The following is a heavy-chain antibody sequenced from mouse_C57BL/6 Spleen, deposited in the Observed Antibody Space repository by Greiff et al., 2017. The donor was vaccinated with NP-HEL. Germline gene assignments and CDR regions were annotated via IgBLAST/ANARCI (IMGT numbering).Heavy chain of an antibody. Sequence: ESGPGLVKPSQSLSLTCSVTGYSITSGYYWNWIRQFPGNKLEWMGYISYDGSNNYNPSLKNRISITRDTSKNQFFLKLNSVTTEDTATYYCAREDPGYFDVWGTGTTVTVSS. V-gene: IGHV3-6*01. CDR2: ISYDGSN. CDR3: AREDPGYFDV. J-gene: IGHJ1*03. CDR1: GYSITSGYY.